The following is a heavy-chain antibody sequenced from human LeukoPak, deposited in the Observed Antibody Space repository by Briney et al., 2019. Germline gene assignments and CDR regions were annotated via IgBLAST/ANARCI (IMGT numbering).Heavy chain of an antibody. Sequence: GGSLRLSCAASGFTFNSYSMNWVRQAPGKGLEWVSYISSSSSTIYYADSVKGRFTISRDNAKNSLYLQMNSLRAEDTAVYYCARDPTYGDYVHFDYWGQGTLVTVSS. CDR3: ARDPTYGDYVHFDY. J-gene: IGHJ4*02. D-gene: IGHD4-17*01. V-gene: IGHV3-48*04. CDR1: GFTFNSYS. CDR2: ISSSSSTI.